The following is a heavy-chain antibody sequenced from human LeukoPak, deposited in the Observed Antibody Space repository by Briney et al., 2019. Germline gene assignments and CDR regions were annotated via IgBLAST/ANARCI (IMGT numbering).Heavy chain of an antibody. Sequence: PGGSLRLSCAASGFTFSSYSMNWVRQAPGKGLEWVSSISSSSSYIYYADSVKGRFTISRDNAKNSLYLQMNSLRAEDTAVYYCARDVRYYYDSSGYYRFDYWGQGTLVTVSS. D-gene: IGHD3-22*01. V-gene: IGHV3-21*01. J-gene: IGHJ4*02. CDR3: ARDVRYYYDSSGYYRFDY. CDR1: GFTFSSYS. CDR2: ISSSSSYI.